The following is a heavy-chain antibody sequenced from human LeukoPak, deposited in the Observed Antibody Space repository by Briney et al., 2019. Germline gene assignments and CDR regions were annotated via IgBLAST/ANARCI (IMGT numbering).Heavy chain of an antibody. Sequence: GGSLRLSCAASGFTFSSYCMTWVRQAPGRGLEWVANIKQDGSEKYYVDSVKGRFTISRDNAKNSLFLQMNSLNAEDTAVYYCAGGLNRRARFDFWGQGTLVPVSS. CDR3: AGGLNRRARFDF. D-gene: IGHD1-26*01. CDR1: GFTFSSYC. V-gene: IGHV3-7*01. CDR2: IKQDGSEK. J-gene: IGHJ4*02.